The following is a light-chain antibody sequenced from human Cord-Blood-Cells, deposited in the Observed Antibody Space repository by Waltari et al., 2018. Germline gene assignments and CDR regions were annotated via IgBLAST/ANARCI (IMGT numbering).Light chain of an antibody. CDR3: FSYAGSRV. V-gene: IGLV2-23*01. Sequence: QSALTQPASVSGSPGQSITISCTGTSSDVGSYNLVSWYQQHPGKAPILMIYEGSKRPSGFSNRFYGSKSGNTASLTISELQAEDEADYYCFSYAGSRVFGGGTKLTVL. CDR1: SSDVGSYNL. CDR2: EGS. J-gene: IGLJ3*02.